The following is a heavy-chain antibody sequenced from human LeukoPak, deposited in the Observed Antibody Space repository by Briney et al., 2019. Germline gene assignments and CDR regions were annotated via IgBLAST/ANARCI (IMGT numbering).Heavy chain of an antibody. V-gene: IGHV3-7*01. Sequence: GGSLRLSCVAPGFTLDSYWMNWVRQTPGRGLEWLANIKQDGSEKWYLDSVKGRFTVSRDNAKNSLYLQMNSLRAEDTAVYYCAREAYWGAFDIWGQGTMVTVSS. J-gene: IGHJ3*02. CDR3: AREAYWGAFDI. CDR2: IKQDGSEK. CDR1: GFTLDSYW. D-gene: IGHD3-16*01.